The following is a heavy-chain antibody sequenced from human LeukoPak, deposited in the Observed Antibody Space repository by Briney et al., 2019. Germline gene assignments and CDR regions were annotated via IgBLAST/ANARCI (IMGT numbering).Heavy chain of an antibody. V-gene: IGHV5-51*01. D-gene: IGHD2-15*01. CDR3: ASEYCSGGNCYFDY. CDR1: GYSFTSYW. Sequence: GKSLKISCKDSGYSFTSYWIGWVRQMPGQGLEWMGIIFPGDSDTRYSPSFQGQVTISADKSISTAYLQWSSLKASDTAIYYCASEYCSGGNCYFDYWGQGTLVTVSS. CDR2: IFPGDSDT. J-gene: IGHJ4*02.